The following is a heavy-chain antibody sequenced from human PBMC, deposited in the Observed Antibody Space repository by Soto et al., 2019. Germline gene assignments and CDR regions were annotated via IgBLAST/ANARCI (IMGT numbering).Heavy chain of an antibody. V-gene: IGHV4-59*01. J-gene: IGHJ6*03. D-gene: IGHD3-3*01. CDR3: ARVAYDFWSGWGGAGYYYYLDV. CDR1: GGSITSYY. Sequence: QVQLQESGPGLVKPSETLSLICTVSGGSITSYYWTWIRQPPGQGLEWIGYINYSGSTNYNPSLSSGITTSADTSKKHFSLNMSSVTAADTAVYFCARVAYDFWSGWGGAGYYYYLDVWGKGTTVTVSS. CDR2: INYSGST.